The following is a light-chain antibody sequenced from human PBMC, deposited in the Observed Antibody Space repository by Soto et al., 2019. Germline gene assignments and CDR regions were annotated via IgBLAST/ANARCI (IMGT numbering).Light chain of an antibody. CDR1: QSLSDT. CDR3: QQYNNWPWT. V-gene: IGKV3-15*01. J-gene: IGKJ1*01. CDR2: GAS. Sequence: EIVMTQSPATLSVSPGGRATLSCRASQSLSDTLAWYQQKPGQAPRLLIYGASTRAPGFPARFSGSGSGTDFTLTISSLQSEDFGVYYCQQYNNWPWTFGQGTKVEI.